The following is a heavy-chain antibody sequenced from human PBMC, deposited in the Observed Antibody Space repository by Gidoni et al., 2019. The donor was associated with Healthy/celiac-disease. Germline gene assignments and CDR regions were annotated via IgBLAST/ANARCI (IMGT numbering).Heavy chain of an antibody. D-gene: IGHD6-13*01. CDR2: INHSGST. CDR1: GGSFSGYY. J-gene: IGHJ3*02. V-gene: IGHV4-34*01. CDR3: ARDGYSSSSNDAFDI. Sequence: QVQLQQWGAGLLKPSETLSLTCAVYGGSFSGYYWSWIRQPPGKGLEWIGEINHSGSTNYTPSLKSRVTISVDTSKNQFSLKLSSVTAADTAVYYCARDGYSSSSNDAFDIWGQGTMVTVSS.